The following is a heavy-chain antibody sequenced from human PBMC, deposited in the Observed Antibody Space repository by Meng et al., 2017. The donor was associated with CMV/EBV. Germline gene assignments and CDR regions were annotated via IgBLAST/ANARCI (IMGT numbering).Heavy chain of an antibody. V-gene: IGHV3-11*04. J-gene: IGHJ5*02. Sequence: GESLKISCAASGFTFSDYYMSWIRQAPGKGLEWVSYISSSGSTIYYADSVKGRFTISRDNAKNSLCLQMNSLRAEDTAVYYCARVRTISGWSQYHWFDPWGQGTLVTVSS. CDR1: GFTFSDYY. CDR3: ARVRTISGWSQYHWFDP. CDR2: ISSSGSTI. D-gene: IGHD6-19*01.